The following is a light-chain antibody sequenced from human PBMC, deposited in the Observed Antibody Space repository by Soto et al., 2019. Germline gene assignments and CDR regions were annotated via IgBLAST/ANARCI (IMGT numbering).Light chain of an antibody. CDR3: QQRSNWPPWT. CDR1: QSVSSY. Sequence: EIVLTQSPATLSLSPGERATLSCRASQSVSSYLAWYQQKPGQAPRLLIYDASNRATDIPARFSGSGSGTDLTLTISSLEPEDFAVYYWQQRSNWPPWTFGQGTKVEIK. J-gene: IGKJ1*01. V-gene: IGKV3-11*01. CDR2: DAS.